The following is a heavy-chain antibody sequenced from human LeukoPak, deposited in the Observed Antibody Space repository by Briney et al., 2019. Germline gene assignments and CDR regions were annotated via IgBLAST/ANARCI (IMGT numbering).Heavy chain of an antibody. V-gene: IGHV4-39*07. Sequence: SETLSLTCTVSGGSISSNTYYWGWIRQPPGKGLEWIGSIYYSGSTYYNPSLKSRVTISVDTSKNQFSLKLSSVTAADTAVYYCARVGVSTISFSYFDYWGQGTLVTVSS. D-gene: IGHD5/OR15-5a*01. CDR3: ARVGVSTISFSYFDY. J-gene: IGHJ4*02. CDR2: IYYSGST. CDR1: GGSISSNTYY.